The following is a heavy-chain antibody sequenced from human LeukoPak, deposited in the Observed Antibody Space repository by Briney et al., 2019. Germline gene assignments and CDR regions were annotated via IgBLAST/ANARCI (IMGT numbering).Heavy chain of an antibody. D-gene: IGHD3-10*01. Sequence: ASVKVSCKASGGTFSSYAISWVRQAPGQGLEWMGGIIPIFGTANYAQKFQGRVTITADESTSTAYMELSSLRSEDTAVYYYARGFGEMNGPYYYYYYMDVWGKGTTVTISS. CDR2: IIPIFGTA. CDR3: ARGFGEMNGPYYYYYYMDV. J-gene: IGHJ6*03. CDR1: GGTFSSYA. V-gene: IGHV1-69*13.